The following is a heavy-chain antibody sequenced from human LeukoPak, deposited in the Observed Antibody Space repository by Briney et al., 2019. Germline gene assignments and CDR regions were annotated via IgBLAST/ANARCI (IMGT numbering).Heavy chain of an antibody. CDR3: AKGAAADY. V-gene: IGHV3-9*01. D-gene: IGHD6-13*01. CDR1: GFTFDDYA. Sequence: GGSLRLSCAASGFTFDDYAMHWVRQAPGKGLEWVSGISWNSGSIGCADSVKGRFTISRDNAKNSLYLQMNSLRAEDTALYYCAKGAAADYWGQGTLVTVSS. J-gene: IGHJ4*02. CDR2: ISWNSGSI.